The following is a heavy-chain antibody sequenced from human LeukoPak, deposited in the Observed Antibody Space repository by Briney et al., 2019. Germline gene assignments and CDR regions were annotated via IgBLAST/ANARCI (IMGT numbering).Heavy chain of an antibody. V-gene: IGHV1-18*01. Sequence: ASVKVSCKASGYTFTYYGIIWVRQAPGQGLEWMGWISPHRGDIEYAQNVQGRVTLTADTSTSTAYLELRSLRSDDTAMYYCARGDADVLTGQNWFDPWGQGTLVTVSS. D-gene: IGHD3-9*01. CDR1: GYTFTYYG. CDR3: ARGDADVLTGQNWFDP. J-gene: IGHJ5*02. CDR2: ISPHRGDI.